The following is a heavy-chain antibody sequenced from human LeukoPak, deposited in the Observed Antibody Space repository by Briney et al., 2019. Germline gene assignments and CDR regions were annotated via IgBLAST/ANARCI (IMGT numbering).Heavy chain of an antibody. J-gene: IGHJ4*02. D-gene: IGHD1-7*01. CDR2: IYYSGST. Sequence: PSETLSLTCTVSGGSISSSSYYWGWIRQPPGKGLEWIGSIYYSGSTYYNPSLKSRVTISVDTSKNQFSLELSSVTAADTAVYYCARDRSWNYYFDYWGQGTLVTVSS. CDR1: GGSISSSSYY. CDR3: ARDRSWNYYFDY. V-gene: IGHV4-39*07.